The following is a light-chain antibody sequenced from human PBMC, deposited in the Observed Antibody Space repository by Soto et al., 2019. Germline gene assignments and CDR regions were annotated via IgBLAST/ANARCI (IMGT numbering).Light chain of an antibody. CDR1: QSINAR. CDR2: GAS. Sequence: EVVMTQSPATLSVSPGERVTLSCRASQSINARLAWYQQKPGQAPRLLIHGASTRATGIPARFSGSGIGTEFILTISSLQSEDFAAYYCQQYNTWLCTFGQGTKVEIQ. CDR3: QQYNTWLCT. J-gene: IGKJ1*01. V-gene: IGKV3-15*01.